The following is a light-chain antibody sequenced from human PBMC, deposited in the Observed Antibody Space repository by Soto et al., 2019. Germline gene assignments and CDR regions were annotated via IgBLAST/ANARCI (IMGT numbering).Light chain of an antibody. J-gene: IGKJ4*01. CDR3: IQTLQTPLT. CDR1: QSLLHINGYNY. Sequence: DIVVTQSPLSLPVTPGEPASISCRSSQSLLHINGYNYLDWYLQKPGQSPQLLNYLASNRASGVPDRFSGSGSGTDFTLKISRVEAEDFGVYYRIQTLQTPLTFGGGTKVDIK. V-gene: IGKV2-28*01. CDR2: LAS.